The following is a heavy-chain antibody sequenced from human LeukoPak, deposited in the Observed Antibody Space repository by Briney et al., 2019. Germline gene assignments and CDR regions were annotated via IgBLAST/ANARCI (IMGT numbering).Heavy chain of an antibody. CDR3: ASLLNGGVAHWFDP. CDR2: IYYNGNT. V-gene: IGHV4-39*01. Sequence: SETLSLTCTVSGGSISNSNYYWGWIRQPPGKGLEWIGNIYYNGNTYYNSSLRSRVTISVYTSKNQFSLKLSSVTAADTAVYYCASLLNGGVAHWFDPWGQGTLVTVSS. CDR1: GGSISNSNYY. D-gene: IGHD7-27*01. J-gene: IGHJ5*02.